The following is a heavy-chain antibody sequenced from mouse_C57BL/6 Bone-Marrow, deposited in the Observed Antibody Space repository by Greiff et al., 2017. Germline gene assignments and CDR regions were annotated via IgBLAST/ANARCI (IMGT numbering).Heavy chain of an antibody. D-gene: IGHD3-1*01. CDR3: ARGSAWFAY. Sequence: EVQRVESGGGLVKPGGSLKLSCAASGFPFSSYAMSWVRQTPEKRLEWVATISDGGSYTYYPDNVKGRFTISRDNAKNNLYLQMSHLKSEDTAMYYCARGSAWFAYWGQGTLVTVSA. J-gene: IGHJ3*01. V-gene: IGHV5-4*01. CDR1: GFPFSSYA. CDR2: ISDGGSYT.